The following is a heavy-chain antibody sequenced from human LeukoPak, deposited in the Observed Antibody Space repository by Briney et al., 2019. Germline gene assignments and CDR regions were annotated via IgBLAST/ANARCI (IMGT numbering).Heavy chain of an antibody. CDR3: ARLGIAAAGTYNWFEP. D-gene: IGHD6-13*01. CDR1: GSISTSYL. CDR2: IYPGDSDT. J-gene: IGHJ5*02. V-gene: IGHV5-51*07. Sequence: GASLQISCDGAGSISTSYLICCGHPLRGERLEWMGIIYPGDSDTNYSPSFQRQVTISADTYIITSYLQWSSLKASDPAIYYCARLGIAAAGTYNWFEPWGQGTLVTVSS.